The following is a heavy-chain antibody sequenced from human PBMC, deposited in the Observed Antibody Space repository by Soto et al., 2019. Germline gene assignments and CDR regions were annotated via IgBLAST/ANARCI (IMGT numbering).Heavy chain of an antibody. CDR2: IYWDDDK. CDR3: VERRYYYDGSAYGQAY. Sequence: QITLKESGPTLAEPTQTLTLTCTFSGYSLSTSGVSVGWIRQPPGKALEWLALIYWDDDKYYNPSLKSRLTIPKDHSKNPVALTTTALDPEYTGTFYCVERRYYYDGSAYGQAYWGQGTLVPVSS. J-gene: IGHJ4*02. CDR1: GYSLSTSGVS. V-gene: IGHV2-5*02. D-gene: IGHD3-22*01.